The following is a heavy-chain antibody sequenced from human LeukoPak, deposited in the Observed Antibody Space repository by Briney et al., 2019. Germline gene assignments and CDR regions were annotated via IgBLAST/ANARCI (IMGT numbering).Heavy chain of an antibody. V-gene: IGHV4-4*02. CDR2: IYHSGST. CDR3: ARDNGMVRGVINY. CDR1: GGSISSSNW. D-gene: IGHD3-10*01. Sequence: SETLSLTCAVSGGSISSSNWRSWVRQPPGQGLEWIGEIYHSGSTNYNPSLKSRVTISVDKSKNQFSLKLSSVTAADTAVYYCARDNGMVRGVINYWGQGTLVTVSS. J-gene: IGHJ4*02.